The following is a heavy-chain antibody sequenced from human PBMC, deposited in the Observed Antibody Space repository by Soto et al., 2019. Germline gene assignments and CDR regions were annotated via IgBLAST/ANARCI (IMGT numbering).Heavy chain of an antibody. V-gene: IGHV3-33*01. CDR1: GFTFSNYG. Sequence: GSLTLSCAAAGFTFSNYGMRWVRQAPGKGLEWVAVIWYDGSNKYYADSVKGRFTISRDNSKNTLYLQMNSLRAEDTAVYYCAREHFQLGYEVWSGIRTFYFDYWGQVTLVTVS. CDR2: IWYDGSNK. CDR3: AREHFQLGYEVWSGIRTFYFDY. D-gene: IGHD3-3*01. J-gene: IGHJ4*02.